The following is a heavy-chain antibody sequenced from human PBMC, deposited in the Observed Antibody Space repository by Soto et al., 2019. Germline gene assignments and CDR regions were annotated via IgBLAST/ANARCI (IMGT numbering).Heavy chain of an antibody. CDR3: ARDSLYSSSWYGYFQH. J-gene: IGHJ1*01. CDR2: ISYGGTYK. CDR1: GFTFRSYA. V-gene: IGHV3-30-3*01. D-gene: IGHD6-13*01. Sequence: PGGSLRLSCAASGFTFRSYAMHWVRQAPGKGLEWVAVISYGGTYKYYADSVRGRFTISRDNSKNTLYLQMNSLRAEDTAVYYCARDSLYSSSWYGYFQHWGQGTLVTVSS.